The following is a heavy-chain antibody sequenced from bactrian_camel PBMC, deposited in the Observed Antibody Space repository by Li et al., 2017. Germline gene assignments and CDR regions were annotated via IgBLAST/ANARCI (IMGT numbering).Heavy chain of an antibody. CDR2: MHSPGSE. CDR1: GDIVMAYC. V-gene: IGHV3S53*01. J-gene: IGHJ4*01. D-gene: IGHD1*01. Sequence: HVQLVESGGGSVQAGQSLRLSCTFNGDIVMAYCMGWFRQAPGKGREAIAIMHSPGSETYADSVTGRATISKDHAKNTVDLHMVSLKPEDTAMYYCAADFRRRRAPRLTDVLDLAYKGRGTQVTVS.